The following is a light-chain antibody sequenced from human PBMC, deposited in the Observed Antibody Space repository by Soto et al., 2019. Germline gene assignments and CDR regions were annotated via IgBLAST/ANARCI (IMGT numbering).Light chain of an antibody. CDR1: QGISGW. J-gene: IGKJ4*01. CDR2: AAS. V-gene: IGKV1-12*01. CDR3: QQVNIFPLT. Sequence: DIQMTQSPSSVSASVGDRVSITCRASQGISGWLAWYQHKPGKAPKLLIYAASSLQSGVPSRFSGSGSGTDFTLTINTLQAEDFATYYCQQVNIFPLTFGGGTKVEIK.